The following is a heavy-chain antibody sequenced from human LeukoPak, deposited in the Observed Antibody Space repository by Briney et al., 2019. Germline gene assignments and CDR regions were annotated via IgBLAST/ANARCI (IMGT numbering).Heavy chain of an antibody. V-gene: IGHV4-34*01. CDR1: GGSFSGDY. CDR2: INHSGST. Sequence: SETLSLTCAVYGGSFSGDYWSWLRQPPGRGLEWIGEINHSGSTNYNPSLESRVTISVDTSKNQFSLKLSSVTAADTAVYYCARGGGWYVDYWGQGTLVTVSS. J-gene: IGHJ4*02. D-gene: IGHD6-19*01. CDR3: ARGGGWYVDY.